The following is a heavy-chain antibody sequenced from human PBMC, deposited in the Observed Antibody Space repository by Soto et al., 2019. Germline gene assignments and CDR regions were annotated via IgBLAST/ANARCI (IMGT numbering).Heavy chain of an antibody. CDR1: GFTFSSYA. J-gene: IGHJ4*02. D-gene: IGHD3-16*02. Sequence: QVQLVESGGGVVQPGRSMRLSCAASGFTFSSYAMHWVRQAPGKGLEWVAVISYDGSDKYYADSVKGRFTISRDNSKNTLNLQMNSLRADDTAVYYCAKALGELSPESYDYWRQGTLITVSS. CDR3: AKALGELSPESYDY. V-gene: IGHV3-30*18. CDR2: ISYDGSDK.